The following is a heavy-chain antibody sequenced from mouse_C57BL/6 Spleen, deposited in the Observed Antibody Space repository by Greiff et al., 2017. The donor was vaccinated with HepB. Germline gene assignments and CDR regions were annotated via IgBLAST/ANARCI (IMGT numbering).Heavy chain of an antibody. CDR3: ARKNYGHHEAMDY. D-gene: IGHD1-1*01. CDR2: INPNNGGT. CDR1: GYTFTDYY. J-gene: IGHJ4*01. Sequence: EVQLQQSGPELVKPGASVKISCKASGYTFTDYYMNWVKQSHGKSLEWIGDINPNNGGTSYNQKFKGKATLTVDKSSSTAYMELRSLTSEDSAVYYCARKNYGHHEAMDYWGQGTSVTVSS. V-gene: IGHV1-26*01.